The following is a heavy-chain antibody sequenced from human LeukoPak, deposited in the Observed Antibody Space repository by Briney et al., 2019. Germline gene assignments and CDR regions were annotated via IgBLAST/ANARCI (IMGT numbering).Heavy chain of an antibody. V-gene: IGHV3-23*01. Sequence: PGGALRLSCAASGFTFNSYAMSWVRQAPGEGLEWVSAISGSGGSTYYADSVKGRFTISRDNSKNTLYLQMNSLRAEDTAVYYCAYSDTIYFDYWGQGTLVTVSS. D-gene: IGHD4-17*01. CDR3: AYSDTIYFDY. J-gene: IGHJ4*02. CDR1: GFTFNSYA. CDR2: ISGSGGST.